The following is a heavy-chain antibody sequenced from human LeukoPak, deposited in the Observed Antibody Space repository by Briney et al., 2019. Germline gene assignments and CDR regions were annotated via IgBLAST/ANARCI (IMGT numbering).Heavy chain of an antibody. D-gene: IGHD3-10*01. CDR2: ISSSGSTI. CDR3: ARAVGGFLVRGLLIYMDV. V-gene: IGHV3-48*03. CDR1: GFTFSSYE. Sequence: PGGSLRLSCAASGFTFSSYEMNWVRQAPGKGLEWVSYISSSGSTIYYADSVKGRFTISRDNAKNSLFLQMNSLRAEDTAVYYCARAVGGFLVRGLLIYMDVWGKGTTVTISS. J-gene: IGHJ6*03.